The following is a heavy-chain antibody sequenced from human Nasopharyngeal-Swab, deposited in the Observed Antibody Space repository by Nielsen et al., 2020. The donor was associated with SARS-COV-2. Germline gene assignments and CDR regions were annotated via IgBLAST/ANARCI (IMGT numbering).Heavy chain of an antibody. V-gene: IGHV3-21*01. J-gene: IGHJ6*02. CDR2: ISSSSSYI. Sequence: GGSLRLSCAASGFTFSSYSMTWVRQAPGKGLEWVASISSSSSYIYYADSVKGRFTISRDNAKNSLYLQMNSLRAEDTAVYYCATGAGTTIYYYYGMDVWGQGTTVTVSS. CDR3: ATGAGTTIYYYYGMDV. CDR1: GFTFSSYS. D-gene: IGHD1-7*01.